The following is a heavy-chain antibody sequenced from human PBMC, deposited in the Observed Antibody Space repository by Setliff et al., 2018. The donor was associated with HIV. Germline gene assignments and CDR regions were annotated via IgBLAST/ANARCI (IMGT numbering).Heavy chain of an antibody. V-gene: IGHV4-61*09. CDR2: IYTTGST. J-gene: IGHJ4*02. CDR3: ARGNPDFDILTGYWSHFCDY. CDR1: GGSIGSGSHY. Sequence: SETLSLTCTVSGGSIGSGSHYWSWIRQPAGKGLEWIGHIYTTGSTNYNPSLKSRVTISADTSNDQFSLRLTSVSPADTAIYYCARGNPDFDILTGYWSHFCDYWGQGTPVTVSS. D-gene: IGHD3-9*01.